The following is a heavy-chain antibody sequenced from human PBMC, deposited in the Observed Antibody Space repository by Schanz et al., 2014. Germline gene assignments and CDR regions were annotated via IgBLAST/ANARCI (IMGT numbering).Heavy chain of an antibody. D-gene: IGHD4-17*01. CDR3: ARDRGHGDLPGDI. V-gene: IGHV4-34*01. CDR2: INHGGST. Sequence: QVQLQQWGAGLLKPSETLSLTCAVYGGSFSGYYWSWIRQPPVKGLEWIAEINHGGSTNYNPSLKSRVTISVDTSKNQFSLNLSSATAADTAVYYCARDRGHGDLPGDIWGQGTMVTVSS. CDR1: GGSFSGYY. J-gene: IGHJ3*02.